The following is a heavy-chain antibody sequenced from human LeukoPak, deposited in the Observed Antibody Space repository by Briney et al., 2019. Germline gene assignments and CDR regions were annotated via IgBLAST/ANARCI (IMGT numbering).Heavy chain of an antibody. D-gene: IGHD6-13*01. CDR1: GYTFTSSD. Sequence: ASVKVSCKASGYTFTSSDINWVRQAAGQGLEWMGWINPNSGRTGYAQKFQGRVTMTANTSISTAYMKLSSLRFDDTAVYYCARGRSGLAAAGTYDYWGQGTLITVPS. CDR2: INPNSGRT. V-gene: IGHV1-8*01. J-gene: IGHJ4*02. CDR3: ARGRSGLAAAGTYDY.